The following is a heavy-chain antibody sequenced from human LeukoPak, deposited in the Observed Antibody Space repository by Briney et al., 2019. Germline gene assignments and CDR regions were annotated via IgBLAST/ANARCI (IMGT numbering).Heavy chain of an antibody. CDR3: ARGAGVYYDSSGNWFDP. CDR2: IYYSRDT. Sequence: SETLSLTCTVSGGSISSYYWSWIRQPPGKGLEWIGYIYYSRDTNYNPSLKSRVTISVDRSKNQFSLKLSSVTAADTAVYYCARGAGVYYDSSGNWFDPWGQGTLVTVSS. CDR1: GGSISSYY. J-gene: IGHJ5*02. V-gene: IGHV4-59*12. D-gene: IGHD3-22*01.